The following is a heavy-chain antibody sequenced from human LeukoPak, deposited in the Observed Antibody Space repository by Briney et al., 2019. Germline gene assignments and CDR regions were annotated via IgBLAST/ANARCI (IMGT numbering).Heavy chain of an antibody. CDR1: GGTFSSYA. J-gene: IGHJ6*02. CDR3: ARDISVDSWGYYYYGMDV. Sequence: SVKVSCKASGGTFSSYAISWGRQAPGQGLEWMGRIIPILGIANYAQKFQGGVTITADKSTSTAYMELSSLRSEDTAVYYCARDISVDSWGYYYYGMDVWGQGTTVTASS. CDR2: IIPILGIA. V-gene: IGHV1-69*04. D-gene: IGHD6-13*01.